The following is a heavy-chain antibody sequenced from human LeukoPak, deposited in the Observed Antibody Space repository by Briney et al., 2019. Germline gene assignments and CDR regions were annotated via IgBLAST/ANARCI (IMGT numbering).Heavy chain of an antibody. D-gene: IGHD3-3*01. CDR3: ARGDFFRDQAYFDY. CDR1: GFTFTSHW. V-gene: IGHV3-74*01. CDR2: IKADGSIT. Sequence: GGSLRLSCVASGFTFTSHWMHWVRQTPGKGLVWVSRIKADGSITSYADSVKGRFTISRDNAKNTVYLQMSSLRVEDTGVYYCARGDFFRDQAYFDYWGQGTLVTVSS. J-gene: IGHJ4*02.